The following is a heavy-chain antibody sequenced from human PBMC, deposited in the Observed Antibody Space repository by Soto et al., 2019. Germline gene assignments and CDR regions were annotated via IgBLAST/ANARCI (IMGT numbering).Heavy chain of an antibody. Sequence: EVQLLESGGGLVQPGGSLRLSCAASGFTFSSYAMSWVRQAPGKGLEWVSAISGSGGSTYYADSVKGRFTISRDNSKNTLYLQMNSLRAEDTAVYYSARPDYGDVGDYYGMDVWGQGTTVTVSS. V-gene: IGHV3-23*01. CDR3: ARPDYGDVGDYYGMDV. CDR2: ISGSGGST. J-gene: IGHJ6*02. D-gene: IGHD4-17*01. CDR1: GFTFSSYA.